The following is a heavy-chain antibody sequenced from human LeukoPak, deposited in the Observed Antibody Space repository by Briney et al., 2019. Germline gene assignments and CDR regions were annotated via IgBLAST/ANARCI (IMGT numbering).Heavy chain of an antibody. CDR2: INHSGST. D-gene: IGHD3-3*01. Sequence: SETLSLTCAVSGGSISSSNWWSWVRQPPGKGLEWIGEINHSGSTNYNPSLKSRVTISVDTSKNQFSLKLSSVTAADTAVYYCARGRYDFWSGYHPFDYWGQGTLVTVSS. CDR1: GGSISSSNW. V-gene: IGHV4-4*02. J-gene: IGHJ4*02. CDR3: ARGRYDFWSGYHPFDY.